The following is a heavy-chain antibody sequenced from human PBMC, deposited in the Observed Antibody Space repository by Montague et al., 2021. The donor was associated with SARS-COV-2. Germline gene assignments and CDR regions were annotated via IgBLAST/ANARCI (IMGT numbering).Heavy chain of an antibody. CDR1: GGSFSGYY. V-gene: IGHV4-34*01. CDR3: ARGARQGYGFRLGSFDS. J-gene: IGHJ4*02. D-gene: IGHD3-10*01. Sequence: ETLSLTCAVYGGSFSGYYWSWIRQPPGKGLEWIGEINHSGSTNYNPSLKSRVTMSVDTSKNQFSLKLSSVTAADTAVYYCARGARQGYGFRLGSFDSWGQGTLVTVSS. CDR2: INHSGST.